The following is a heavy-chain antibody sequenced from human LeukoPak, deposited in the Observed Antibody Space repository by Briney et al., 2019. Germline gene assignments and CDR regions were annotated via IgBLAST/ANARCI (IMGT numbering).Heavy chain of an antibody. CDR2: ISPGGGTT. CDR1: GFAFGSEA. D-gene: IGHD2-2*01. CDR3: ARMKAVGLGYFQH. V-gene: IGHV3-23*01. Sequence: GGSRRLSCAVSGFAFGSEAMSWVRQSPARGLEWVASISPGGGTTYYADYVKGRFTISRDNSKNSLFVQMNSLRAEDTAVYYCARMKAVGLGYFQHWGQGTLVTVSS. J-gene: IGHJ1*01.